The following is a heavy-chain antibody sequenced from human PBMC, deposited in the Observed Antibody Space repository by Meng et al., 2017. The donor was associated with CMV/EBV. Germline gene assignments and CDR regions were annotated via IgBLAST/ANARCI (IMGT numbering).Heavy chain of an antibody. Sequence: GESLKISCAASGFTFSSYAMSWVRQAPGKGLEWVSAISGSGGSTYYADSVKGRFTISRDNSKNTLYLQMNSLRAEDTAVYYCAKTPDTAMVFDHWGQGTLVTVSS. D-gene: IGHD5-18*01. CDR3: AKTPDTAMVFDH. V-gene: IGHV3-23*01. CDR2: ISGSGGST. CDR1: GFTFSSYA. J-gene: IGHJ4*02.